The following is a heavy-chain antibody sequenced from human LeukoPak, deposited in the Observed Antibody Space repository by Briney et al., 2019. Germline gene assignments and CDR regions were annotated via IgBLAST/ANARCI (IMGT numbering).Heavy chain of an antibody. V-gene: IGHV1-69*06. Sequence: SVKVSCKASGGTFSSYAISWVRQAPGQGLEWMGGIIPIFGTANYAQKFQGRVTITADKSTSTAYMELSSLRSEDTAVYYCARENVTIFGVVSNYYYYYMDVWGKGTTVTVSS. D-gene: IGHD3-3*01. CDR3: ARENVTIFGVVSNYYYYYMDV. J-gene: IGHJ6*03. CDR1: GGTFSSYA. CDR2: IIPIFGTA.